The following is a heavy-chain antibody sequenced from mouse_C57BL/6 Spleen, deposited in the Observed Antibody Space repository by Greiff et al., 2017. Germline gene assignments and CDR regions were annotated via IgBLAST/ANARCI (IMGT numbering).Heavy chain of an antibody. V-gene: IGHV1-52*01. Sequence: QVQLQQPGAELVRPGSSVKLSCKASGYTFTSYWMHWVKQRPIQGLEWIGNIDPSDSETHYNQKFKDKATLTVDKSSSTAYMQLSSLTSEDSAVYDCARGGDYGSSSHFAYWGQGTLVTVSA. CDR1: GYTFTSYW. D-gene: IGHD1-1*01. J-gene: IGHJ3*01. CDR3: ARGGDYGSSSHFAY. CDR2: IDPSDSET.